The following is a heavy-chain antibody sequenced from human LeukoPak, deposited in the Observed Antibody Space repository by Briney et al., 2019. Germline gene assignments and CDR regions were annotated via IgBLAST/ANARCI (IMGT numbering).Heavy chain of an antibody. Sequence: ASVKVSCKASGYTFTGYYIHWVRQAPGQGLEWMGGIIPIFGTANYAQKFQGRVTITADESTSTAYMELSSLRSEDTAVYYCARDGPVGATIKPNDYWGQGTLVIVSS. CDR3: ARDGPVGATIKPNDY. CDR1: GYTFTGYY. CDR2: IIPIFGTA. D-gene: IGHD1-26*01. V-gene: IGHV1-69*13. J-gene: IGHJ4*02.